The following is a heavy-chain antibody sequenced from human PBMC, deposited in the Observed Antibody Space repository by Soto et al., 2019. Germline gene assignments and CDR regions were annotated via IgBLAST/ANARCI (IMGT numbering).Heavy chain of an antibody. CDR2: MSGSGGST. D-gene: IGHD1-26*01. Sequence: EVQLLESGGGLVQPGGSLRLSCVASGFTFSSYAMRWVRQAPGKGLEWVSAMSGSGGSTYYADSVKGRFTISRDNSKNTLYLQMNSLRAEDTAVYYCARRGSGSYYDYWGQGTLVTVSS. V-gene: IGHV3-23*01. CDR3: ARRGSGSYYDY. J-gene: IGHJ4*02. CDR1: GFTFSSYA.